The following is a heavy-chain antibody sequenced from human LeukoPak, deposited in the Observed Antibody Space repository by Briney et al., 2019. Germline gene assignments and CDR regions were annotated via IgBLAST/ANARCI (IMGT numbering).Heavy chain of an antibody. Sequence: GGSLRLSCAASGFTFSSYSMNWVRQAPGKGLEWVSSISSSSSYIYYADSVKGRFTISRDNAKYSLYLQMNSLRAEDTAVYYCARAPSSGYYYGTAYWGQGTLVTVSS. CDR1: GFTFSSYS. V-gene: IGHV3-21*01. CDR3: ARAPSSGYYYGTAY. J-gene: IGHJ4*02. CDR2: ISSSSSYI. D-gene: IGHD3-22*01.